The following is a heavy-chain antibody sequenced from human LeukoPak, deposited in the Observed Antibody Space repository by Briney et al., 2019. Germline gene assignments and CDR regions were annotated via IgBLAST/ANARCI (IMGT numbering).Heavy chain of an antibody. CDR3: ARDRIAAAHDAFDI. Sequence: SETLSLTCTVSGGSISSGSYYWSWIRQPAGKGLEWIGRIYTSGGTNYNPSLKSRVTISVDTSKNQFSLKLSSVTAADTAVYYCARDRIAAAHDAFDIWGQGTMVTVSS. J-gene: IGHJ3*02. D-gene: IGHD6-13*01. CDR1: GGSISSGSYY. V-gene: IGHV4-61*02. CDR2: IYTSGGT.